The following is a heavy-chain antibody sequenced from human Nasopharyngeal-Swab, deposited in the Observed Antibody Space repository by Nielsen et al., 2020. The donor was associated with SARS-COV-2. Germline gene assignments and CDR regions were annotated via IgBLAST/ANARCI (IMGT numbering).Heavy chain of an antibody. CDR2: ISYDGNNK. D-gene: IGHD5-12*01. Sequence: VRQAPGKGLEWVSVISYDGNNKYYADSVKGRSTISRDTSKNTLYLQMDSLRAEDTAMYYCAKDLAKTVASATPYYYGMDVWGQGTTVTVSS. J-gene: IGHJ6*02. V-gene: IGHV3-30*18. CDR3: AKDLAKTVASATPYYYGMDV.